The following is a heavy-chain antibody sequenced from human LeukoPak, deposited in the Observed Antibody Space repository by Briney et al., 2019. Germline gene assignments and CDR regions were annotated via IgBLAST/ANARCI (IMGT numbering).Heavy chain of an antibody. D-gene: IGHD2-2*01. CDR1: GFTFSSYS. CDR3: ARDSRLGYCSGTSCYGAY. V-gene: IGHV3-21*01. CDR2: ISSSSSYI. Sequence: PGGSLRLSCAASGFTFSSYSMNWVRQAPGKGLEWVSSISSSSSYIYYADSVKGRFTISRDNAKNSLYLQMNSLRAEDTAVYYCARDSRLGYCSGTSCYGAYWGQGTLVTVSS. J-gene: IGHJ4*02.